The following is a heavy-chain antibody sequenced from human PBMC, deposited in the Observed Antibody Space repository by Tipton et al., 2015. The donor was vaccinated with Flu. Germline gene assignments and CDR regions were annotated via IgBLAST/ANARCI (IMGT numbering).Heavy chain of an antibody. CDR1: GDSIGSDYY. V-gene: IGHV3-53*01. Sequence: LSLTCSVSGDSIGSDYYWGWVRQAPGKGLEWVSTLYSGRNIYYADSVKGRFTISADNFKNTLYLHMNSLRAEDTALYYCTCRSDWGQGTLVTVSS. J-gene: IGHJ4*02. CDR3: TCRSD. CDR2: LYSGRNI.